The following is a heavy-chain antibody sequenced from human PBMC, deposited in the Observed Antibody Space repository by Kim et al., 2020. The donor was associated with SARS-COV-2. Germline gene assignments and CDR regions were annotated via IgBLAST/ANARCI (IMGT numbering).Heavy chain of an antibody. Sequence: ASVKVSCKAYGYTFTSYGISWVRQAPGQGLEWMGCISAYNGNTNYAQKLQGRVTMTTDTSTSTAYMELRSLRSDDTAVYYCASAERTPSGYGGNDYWGQGTLVTVSS. CDR2: ISAYNGNT. V-gene: IGHV1-18*01. J-gene: IGHJ4*02. CDR3: ASAERTPSGYGGNDY. D-gene: IGHD2-15*01. CDR1: GYTFTSYG.